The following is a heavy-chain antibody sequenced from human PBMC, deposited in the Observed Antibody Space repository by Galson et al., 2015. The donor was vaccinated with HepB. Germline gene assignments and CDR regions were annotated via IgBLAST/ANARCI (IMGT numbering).Heavy chain of an antibody. CDR1: GGSISSYY. Sequence: ETLSLTCTVSGGSISSYYWSWIRQPPGKGLEWIGYIYYSGSTNYNPSLKSRVTISVDTSKNQFSLKLSSVTAADTAVYYCARGLLYNWNDYYFDYWGQGTLVTVSS. V-gene: IGHV4-59*01. J-gene: IGHJ4*02. CDR2: IYYSGST. D-gene: IGHD1-20*01. CDR3: ARGLLYNWNDYYFDY.